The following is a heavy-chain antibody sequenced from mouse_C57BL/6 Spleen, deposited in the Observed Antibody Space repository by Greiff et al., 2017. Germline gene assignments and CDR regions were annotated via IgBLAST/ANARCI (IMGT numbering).Heavy chain of an antibody. J-gene: IGHJ2*01. D-gene: IGHD1-1*01. CDR1: GYTFTDYD. V-gene: IGHV1-19*01. Sequence: SGPVLVKPWASVKMSCTASGYTFTDYDMNWVKQSHGKSLEWIGVINPYNGGTSYNQKFKGKATLTVDKSSSTAYMELNSLTSEDSAVYYCASTTVEGYFDYWGQGTTLTVSS. CDR3: ASTTVEGYFDY. CDR2: INPYNGGT.